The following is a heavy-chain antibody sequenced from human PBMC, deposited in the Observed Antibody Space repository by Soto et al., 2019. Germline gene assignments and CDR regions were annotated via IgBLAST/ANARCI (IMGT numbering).Heavy chain of an antibody. CDR3: ARDSYNRSDY. V-gene: IGHV4-38-2*02. J-gene: IGHJ4*02. CDR1: GYFISSGYH. CDR2: IYHSGTT. Sequence: SETLSLTCVVSGYFISSGYHWGWIRQPPGKGLEWIGSIYHSGTTYYNPSLKSRVTLSVDTSKNEFSLRLTSVTAADTAVYYCARDSYNRSDYWGPGALVPVSP. D-gene: IGHD1-1*01.